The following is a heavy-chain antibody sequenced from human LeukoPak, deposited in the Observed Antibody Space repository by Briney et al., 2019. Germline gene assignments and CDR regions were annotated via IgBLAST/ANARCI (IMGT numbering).Heavy chain of an antibody. CDR2: INPNSGGT. Sequence: GESLKISCKASGYTFTGYYMHWVRQAPGQGLEWMGWINPNSGGTNYAQKFQGRVTMTRDTSISTAYMELSRLRSDDTAVYYCARVDNWNYSYWFDPWGQGTLVTVSS. V-gene: IGHV1-2*02. J-gene: IGHJ5*02. CDR3: ARVDNWNYSYWFDP. D-gene: IGHD1-7*01. CDR1: GYTFTGYY.